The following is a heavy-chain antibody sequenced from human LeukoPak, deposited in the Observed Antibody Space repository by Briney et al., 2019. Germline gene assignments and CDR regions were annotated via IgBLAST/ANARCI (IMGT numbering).Heavy chain of an antibody. Sequence: PSETLSLTCAVYGGSFSGYYWSWIRQPPGKGLEWIGEINHSGSTNYNPSLKSRVTISVDTSKNQFSLKLSSVTAADTAVYYCARGVTHEDGGWFDPWGQGTLVTVSS. CDR2: INHSGST. CDR1: GGSFSGYY. J-gene: IGHJ5*02. V-gene: IGHV4-34*01. D-gene: IGHD2-15*01. CDR3: ARGVTHEDGGWFDP.